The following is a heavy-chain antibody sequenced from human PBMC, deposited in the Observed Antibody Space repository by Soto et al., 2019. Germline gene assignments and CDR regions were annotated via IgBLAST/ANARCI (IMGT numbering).Heavy chain of an antibody. CDR3: AREGGSGWFFAY. V-gene: IGHV3-33*01. Sequence: QVQLVESGGGVVQPGRSLRLSCAASGFTFSSYGMHWVRQAPGKGLEWVAVIWYDGSNKYYADSVKGRFTISRDNSKNTLYLQMNSLRAEDTAVYYCAREGGSGWFFAYWGQGTLVTVSS. J-gene: IGHJ4*02. CDR1: GFTFSSYG. CDR2: IWYDGSNK. D-gene: IGHD6-19*01.